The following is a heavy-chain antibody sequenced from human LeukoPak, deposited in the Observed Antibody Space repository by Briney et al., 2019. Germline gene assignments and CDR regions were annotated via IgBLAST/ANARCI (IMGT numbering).Heavy chain of an antibody. CDR2: ISYDGSDK. J-gene: IGHJ4*02. V-gene: IGHV3-30*03. CDR1: GFTFDNYG. CDR3: VCLGLGGLSLD. Sequence: GGSLRLSCAASGFTFDNYGMHWVRQAPGKGLEWVAIISYDGSDKYYADSVKGRFTISRDNSKNTLYLQMNSLRVEDTAVYYCVCLGLGGLSLDWGQGTLVTVSS. D-gene: IGHD3-16*01.